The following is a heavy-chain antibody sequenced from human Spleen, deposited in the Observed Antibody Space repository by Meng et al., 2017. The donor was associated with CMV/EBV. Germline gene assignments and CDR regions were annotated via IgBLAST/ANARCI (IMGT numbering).Heavy chain of an antibody. CDR2: IYSDGSSS. V-gene: IGHV3-74*01. J-gene: IGHJ6*02. CDR1: GFAFSTYW. Sequence: GESLKISCAASGFAFSTYWMNWVRQVPGKGLVWVALIYSDGSSSRYADPVKGRFTISRDNAKNTVYLQMNSLRAEDTAVYYCARGNYYGMDVWGQGTTVTVSS. CDR3: ARGNYYGMDV.